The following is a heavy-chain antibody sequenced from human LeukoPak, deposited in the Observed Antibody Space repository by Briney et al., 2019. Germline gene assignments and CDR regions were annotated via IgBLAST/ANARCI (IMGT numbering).Heavy chain of an antibody. D-gene: IGHD2-15*01. Sequence: SETLSLTCTVSGGSISSYYWSWIRQPAGKGLEWIGYIHYSGGTDYNPSLKSRVTISVDTSKNQFSLKLRSVTAADTAVYYCARHWSHSVAQFGRSFWFDPWGQGTLVTVSS. CDR2: IHYSGGT. V-gene: IGHV4-59*08. CDR1: GGSISSYY. J-gene: IGHJ5*02. CDR3: ARHWSHSVAQFGRSFWFDP.